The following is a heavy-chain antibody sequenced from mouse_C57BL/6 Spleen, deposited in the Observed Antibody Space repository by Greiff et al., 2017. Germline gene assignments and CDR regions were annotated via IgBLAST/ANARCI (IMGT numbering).Heavy chain of an antibody. Sequence: EVQGVESGEGLVKPGGSLKLSCAASGFTFSSYAMSWVRQTPEKRLEWVAYISSGGDYIYYADTVKGRFTISRDNARNTLYLQMSSLKSEDTAMYYCTRDLDYYGSSYAMDYWGQGTSVTVSS. D-gene: IGHD1-1*01. J-gene: IGHJ4*01. V-gene: IGHV5-9-1*02. CDR1: GFTFSSYA. CDR3: TRDLDYYGSSYAMDY. CDR2: ISSGGDYI.